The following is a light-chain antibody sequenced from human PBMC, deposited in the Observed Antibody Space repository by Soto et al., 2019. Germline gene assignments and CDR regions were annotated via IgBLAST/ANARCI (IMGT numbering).Light chain of an antibody. CDR3: QQYYTTPLT. J-gene: IGKJ4*01. CDR2: WAS. V-gene: IGKV4-1*01. Sequence: DIVMTQSPDSLAVSLGERATINCKSSQSVLYSSNNENYLAWYQQKPGQPPNVLIYWASTRESGVPDRFSGSGSGTDFTLTISSLQAEDGAVYYCQQYYTTPLTFGGGTKVEI. CDR1: QSVLYSSNNENY.